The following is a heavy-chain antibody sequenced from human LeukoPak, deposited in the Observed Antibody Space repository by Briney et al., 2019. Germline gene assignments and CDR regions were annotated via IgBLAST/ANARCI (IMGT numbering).Heavy chain of an antibody. CDR2: LYEDGRI. J-gene: IGHJ4*02. Sequence: GGSLRLSCAASGFPVDSNHMNWVRQAPGKGLEWVSVLYEDGRIYYADSVKGRFTISRDTSKNILSLQLNGLRAEDTAVYYCARGGGYYPIDYWGQGTLVTVSS. CDR1: GFPVDSNH. D-gene: IGHD2-15*01. CDR3: ARGGGYYPIDY. V-gene: IGHV3-53*01.